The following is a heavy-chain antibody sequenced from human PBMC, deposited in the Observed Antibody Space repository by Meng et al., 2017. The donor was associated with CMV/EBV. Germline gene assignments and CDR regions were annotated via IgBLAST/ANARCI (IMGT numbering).Heavy chain of an antibody. CDR3: ARHPGRWCYYDSSGYYEGNFDY. V-gene: IGHV5-51*01. CDR2: IYPGDSAT. Sequence: KVSCKGSGYSFTSYWIGWVRQMPGKGLEWMGIIYPGDSATRYSPYFQGQVTISADKSISTAYLQWSSLKASYTSMYYCARHPGRWCYYDSSGYYEGNFDYWGQGTLVTVSS. J-gene: IGHJ4*02. CDR1: GYSFTSYW. D-gene: IGHD3-22*01.